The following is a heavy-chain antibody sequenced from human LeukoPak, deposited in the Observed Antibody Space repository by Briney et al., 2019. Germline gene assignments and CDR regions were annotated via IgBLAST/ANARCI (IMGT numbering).Heavy chain of an antibody. CDR1: GFTFSSFY. CDR2: ISSGSTYI. V-gene: IGHV3-21*01. CDR3: VRSAVPYAEWSPYDT. Sequence: GGSLRLSCAASGFTFSSFYLGWVRQAPGKGLEWVSSISSGSTYIYYADSVKGRFTISRDNARNSLSLQLNSLRADDSAVYYCVRSAVPYAEWSPYDTWGQGTLVTVSS. J-gene: IGHJ5*02. D-gene: IGHD3-3*01.